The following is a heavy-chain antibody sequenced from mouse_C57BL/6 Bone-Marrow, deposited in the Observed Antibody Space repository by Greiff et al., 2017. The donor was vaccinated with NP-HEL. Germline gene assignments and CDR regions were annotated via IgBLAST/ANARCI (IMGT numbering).Heavy chain of an antibody. CDR3: ARILRGGFAY. CDR1: GYTFTDYY. Sequence: VQLKQSGPELVKPGASVKISCKASGYTFTDYYMNWVKQSHGKSLEWIGDINPNNGGTSYNQKFKGKATLTVDKSSSTAYMELRSLTSEDSAVYYCARILRGGFAYWGQGTLVTVSA. J-gene: IGHJ3*01. CDR2: INPNNGGT. D-gene: IGHD1-1*01. V-gene: IGHV1-26*01.